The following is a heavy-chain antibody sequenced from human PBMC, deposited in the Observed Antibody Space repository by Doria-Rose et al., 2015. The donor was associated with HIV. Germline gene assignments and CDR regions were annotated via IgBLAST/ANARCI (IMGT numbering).Heavy chain of an antibody. CDR2: NFSDDER. D-gene: IGHD6-13*01. CDR1: GVSLSSPGMG. J-gene: IGHJ4*02. V-gene: IGHV2-26*01. CDR3: ARIKSSRWYHKYYFDF. Sequence: QVTLKESGPVLVKPTETLTLTCTVSGVSLSSPGMGVSWIRQPPGKALEWLGNNFSDDERSYKTSLKSRLNITRGTSKSQVVLTMTDMVPVDTATYYCARIKSSRWYHKYYFDFWGQGTLVIVSA.